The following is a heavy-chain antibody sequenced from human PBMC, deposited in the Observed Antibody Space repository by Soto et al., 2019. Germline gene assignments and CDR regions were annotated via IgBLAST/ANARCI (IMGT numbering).Heavy chain of an antibody. CDR2: ISPSSGNI. CDR1: GFTFSSYS. J-gene: IGHJ4*02. CDR3: ARAAYNSGPGY. V-gene: IGHV3-48*01. D-gene: IGHD5-12*01. Sequence: GGSLRLSCAASGFTFSSYSMNWVRQAPGKGLEWVSYISPSSGNIHYADSVKGRFTISRDNAKNSLYLQMDSLRGEDTAVYYCARAAYNSGPGYWGKGTLVTVSS.